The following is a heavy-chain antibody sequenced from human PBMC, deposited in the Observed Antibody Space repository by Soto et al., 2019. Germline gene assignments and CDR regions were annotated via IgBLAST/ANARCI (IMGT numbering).Heavy chain of an antibody. CDR2: IYYSGST. CDR3: ARGYYDSSGYRSDY. J-gene: IGHJ4*02. Sequence: PSETLSLTCTVSGGSVSSGSYYWSWIRHPPGKGLEWIGYIYYSGSTNYNPSLKSRVTISVDTSKNQFSLKLSSVTAADTAVYYCARGYYDSSGYRSDYWGQGTLVTVSS. V-gene: IGHV4-61*01. D-gene: IGHD3-22*01. CDR1: GGSVSSGSYY.